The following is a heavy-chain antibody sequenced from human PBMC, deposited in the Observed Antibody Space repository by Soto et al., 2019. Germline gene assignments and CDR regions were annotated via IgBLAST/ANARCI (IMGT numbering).Heavy chain of an antibody. D-gene: IGHD3-16*01. CDR2: IIPIFGTA. CDR1: GGTFSSYA. V-gene: IGHV1-69*06. J-gene: IGHJ3*02. CDR3: ARDGLGRPAIYSFDI. Sequence: QVQLVQSGAEVKKPGSSVKVSCKASGGTFSSYAISWVRQAPGQGLEGMGGIIPIFGTANYAQKLQGRVRITADKSTSTAYMELSSLRSEDTAVYYCARDGLGRPAIYSFDIWGQGTMVTVSS.